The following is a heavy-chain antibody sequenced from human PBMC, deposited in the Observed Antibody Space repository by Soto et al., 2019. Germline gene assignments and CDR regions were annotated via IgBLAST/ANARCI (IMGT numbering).Heavy chain of an antibody. V-gene: IGHV3-64*01. J-gene: IGHJ3*02. CDR1: GFTFSSYA. CDR2: ISSNGGST. CDR3: ASSYNWNYAGAFDI. Sequence: PGGSLRLSCAASGFTFSSYAMHWVRQAPGKGLENVSAISSNGGSTYYANSVKGRFTISRDNSKNTLYLQMGSLRAEDMAVYYCASSYNWNYAGAFDIWGQGTMVTVSS. D-gene: IGHD1-7*01.